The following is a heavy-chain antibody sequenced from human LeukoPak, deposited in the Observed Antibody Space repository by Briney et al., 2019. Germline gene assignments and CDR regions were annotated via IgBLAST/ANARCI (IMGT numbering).Heavy chain of an antibody. CDR1: GFTFSSYG. J-gene: IGHJ4*02. V-gene: IGHV3-33*01. CDR3: ARDDSGARYNFDY. Sequence: GGSLRLSCAASGFTFSSYGMHWVRQAPGKGLEWVAVIWYDGSNKYYADSVKGRFTISRDNSKNTLYLQMNSLRAEDTAVYYCARDDSGARYNFDYWGQGTLVTVSS. D-gene: IGHD3-22*01. CDR2: IWYDGSNK.